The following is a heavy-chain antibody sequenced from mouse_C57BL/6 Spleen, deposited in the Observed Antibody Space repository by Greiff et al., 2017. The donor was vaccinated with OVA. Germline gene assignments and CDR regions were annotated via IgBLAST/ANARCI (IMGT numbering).Heavy chain of an antibody. D-gene: IGHD4-1*01. CDR2: FYPGSGSI. CDR1: GYTFTEYT. CDR3: ARHEVRELGLDY. J-gene: IGHJ2*01. Sequence: VQLQQSGAELVKPGASVKLSCKASGYTFTEYTIHWVKQRSGQGLEWIGWFYPGSGSIKYNEKVKDKATLTADKSSSTGYMELSSLTSEDSAVYFCARHEVRELGLDYWGQGTTLTVSS. V-gene: IGHV1-62-2*01.